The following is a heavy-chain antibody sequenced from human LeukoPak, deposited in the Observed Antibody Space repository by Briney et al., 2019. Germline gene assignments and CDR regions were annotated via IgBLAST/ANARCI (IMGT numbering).Heavy chain of an antibody. V-gene: IGHV3-23*01. J-gene: IGHJ4*02. D-gene: IGHD4-11*01. CDR1: GFTFSSYA. CDR3: ATKGTTVTTNYFDY. Sequence: GGSLRLSCAASGFTFSSYAMSWVRQAPGKGLEWVSAISGSGGSTYYADSVKGRFTISRDNSKNTLYLQMNSLRAEDTALYYCATKGTTVTTNYFDYWGQGTLVTVSS. CDR2: ISGSGGST.